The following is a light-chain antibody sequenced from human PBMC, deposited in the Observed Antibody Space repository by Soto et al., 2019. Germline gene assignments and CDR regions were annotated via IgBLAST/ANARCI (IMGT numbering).Light chain of an antibody. CDR2: GAS. J-gene: IGKJ2*01. CDR3: QQYGISPLMYT. V-gene: IGKV3-20*01. Sequence: EIVLMQSPGTLSLSPGERATLSCRASQSIPNNYLAWYQQKPGQAPRLLIYGASSRATGVPDRFQGSGSGTDFTLTITRLESEEFAVYYCQQYGISPLMYTFGQGTKLGVK. CDR1: QSIPNNY.